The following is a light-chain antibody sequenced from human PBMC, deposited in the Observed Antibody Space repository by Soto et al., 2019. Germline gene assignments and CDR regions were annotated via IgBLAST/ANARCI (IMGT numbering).Light chain of an antibody. CDR1: QDIANW. CDR2: TAT. V-gene: IGKV1-12*01. CDR3: HQSHTFPFA. Sequence: DIQMTQSPAYVSASVGDTVTMTCRASQDIANWVAWYQQKPGTPPKALIFTATTLHRGVPSRFRGSGSGTEFSLTINNLQPEDFATYYCHQSHTFPFAFGQGTKVEMK. J-gene: IGKJ2*01.